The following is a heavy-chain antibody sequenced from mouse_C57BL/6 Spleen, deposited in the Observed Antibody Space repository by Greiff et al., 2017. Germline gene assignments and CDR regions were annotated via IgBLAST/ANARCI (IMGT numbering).Heavy chain of an antibody. J-gene: IGHJ4*01. Sequence: EVHLVESGGGLVKPGGSLKLSCAASGFTFSDYGMHCVRQAPEKGLEWVAYISSGSSTIYYADTVKGRFTISRDNAKNTLFLQMTSLRSEDTAMYYCARGGSNYGAMDYWGQGTSVTVSS. CDR1: GFTFSDYG. D-gene: IGHD2-5*01. CDR2: ISSGSSTI. V-gene: IGHV5-17*01. CDR3: ARGGSNYGAMDY.